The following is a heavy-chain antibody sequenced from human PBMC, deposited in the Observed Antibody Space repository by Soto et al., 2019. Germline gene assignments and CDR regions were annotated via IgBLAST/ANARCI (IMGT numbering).Heavy chain of an antibody. D-gene: IGHD3-3*01. V-gene: IGHV4-31*03. Sequence: QVQLQESGPGLVKPSETLSLTCTVSGGSISSGGHYWNWIRQYPGKGLEWIGYIHDSGSTYYNPSLKSRVIVSLDSSKTLFSLKLPSVTAADTAVYFCARESQNLYYNFWSGYYNFWGQGTLVTVSS. CDR2: IHDSGST. CDR3: ARESQNLYYNFWSGYYNF. J-gene: IGHJ4*02. CDR1: GGSISSGGHY.